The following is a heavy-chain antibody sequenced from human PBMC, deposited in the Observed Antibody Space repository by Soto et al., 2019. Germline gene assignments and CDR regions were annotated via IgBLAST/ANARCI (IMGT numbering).Heavy chain of an antibody. Sequence: EVQLVESGGGLVQPGGSLRLSCAASGFTFSSYWMHWVRQAPGKGLVWVSRINSDGSSTSYADSVKGRFTISRDNAKNTLYLQMNGLRAEDTAVYYCASADRSGSHFGTDYWGQGTLVTVSS. J-gene: IGHJ4*02. CDR2: INSDGSST. CDR3: ASADRSGSHFGTDY. V-gene: IGHV3-74*01. D-gene: IGHD1-26*01. CDR1: GFTFSSYW.